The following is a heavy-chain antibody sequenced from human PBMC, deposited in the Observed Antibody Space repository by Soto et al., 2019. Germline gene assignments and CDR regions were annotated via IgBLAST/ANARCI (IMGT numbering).Heavy chain of an antibody. CDR1: GFTFSSYS. CDR2: ISSSSTI. D-gene: IGHD6-19*01. Sequence: GGSLRLSCAASGFTFSSYSMNWVRQAPGKGLEWVSYISSSSTIYYADSVKGRFTISRDNAKNSLYLQMNSLRSEDTAVYYCAREGAVAGTAVGALDIWGQGTMVTVSS. V-gene: IGHV3-48*01. J-gene: IGHJ3*02. CDR3: AREGAVAGTAVGALDI.